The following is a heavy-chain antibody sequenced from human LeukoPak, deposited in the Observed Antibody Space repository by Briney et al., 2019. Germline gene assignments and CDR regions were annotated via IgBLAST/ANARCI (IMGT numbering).Heavy chain of an antibody. Sequence: SETLSLTCTVSGGSISSGDYYWSWIRQPPGKVLEWIGYIYYSGSTYYNPSLKSRVTISVDTSKNQFSLKLSSVTAADTAVYYCARGRDSSGYPHYFDYWGQGTLVTVSS. D-gene: IGHD3-22*01. CDR1: GGSISSGDYY. J-gene: IGHJ4*02. CDR3: ARGRDSSGYPHYFDY. V-gene: IGHV4-30-4*01. CDR2: IYYSGST.